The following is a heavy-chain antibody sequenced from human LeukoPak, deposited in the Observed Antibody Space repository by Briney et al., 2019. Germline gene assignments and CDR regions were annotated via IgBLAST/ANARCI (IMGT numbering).Heavy chain of an antibody. V-gene: IGHV4-34*01. D-gene: IGHD3-10*01. CDR1: GGSFSGYY. J-gene: IGHJ6*02. CDR3: LGYYYYYGMDV. CDR2: INHSGST. Sequence: PSETLSLTCAVYGGSFSGYYWSWIRQPPGKGLEWIGEINHSGSTNYNPSLKSRVTISVDTSKNQFSLKLSSVTAADTAVYYCLGYYYYYGMDVWGQGTTVTVSS.